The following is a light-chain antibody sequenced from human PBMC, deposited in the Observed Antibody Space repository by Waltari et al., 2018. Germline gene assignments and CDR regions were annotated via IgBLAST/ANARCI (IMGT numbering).Light chain of an antibody. CDR3: QQYYTVSRA. V-gene: IGKV4-1*01. J-gene: IGKJ1*01. CDR1: ETILFNSNNKNY. CDR2: WAS. Sequence: DIVMTQSPDPLAVPLGERATINCKSSETILFNSNNKNYLPWYQQKAGQPPKLLVYWASTRESGVPDRFSGSGSGTDFTLTISSLQAEDVAVYYCQQYYTVSRAFGQGTRVEIK.